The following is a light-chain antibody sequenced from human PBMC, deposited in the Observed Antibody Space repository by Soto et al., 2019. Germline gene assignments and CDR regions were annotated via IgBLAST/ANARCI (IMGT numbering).Light chain of an antibody. CDR3: QQYGSSPPYT. Sequence: EIVLTQSPGTLSLSPGERATLSCRARQSVSSSYLAWYQQKPGQAPRLLIYGASSRATGIPDRFSGSGSGRDFTLTISRLEPEDFALYYWQQYGSSPPYTFGQGTNLEI. V-gene: IGKV3-20*01. CDR2: GAS. CDR1: QSVSSSY. J-gene: IGKJ2*01.